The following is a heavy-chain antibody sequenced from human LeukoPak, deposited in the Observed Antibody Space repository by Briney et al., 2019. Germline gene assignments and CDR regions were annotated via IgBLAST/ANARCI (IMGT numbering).Heavy chain of an antibody. V-gene: IGHV1-18*01. Sequence: ASVKVSCKASGYIFTNYGISWVRQAPGQGLEWMGWISAYNGNTNYAQKLQGRVTMTTDTSTSTAYMELRSLRSDDTAVYYCARVTITIFGVVLNAFDIWGQGTMVTVSS. J-gene: IGHJ3*02. CDR1: GYIFTNYG. CDR2: ISAYNGNT. CDR3: ARVTITIFGVVLNAFDI. D-gene: IGHD3-3*01.